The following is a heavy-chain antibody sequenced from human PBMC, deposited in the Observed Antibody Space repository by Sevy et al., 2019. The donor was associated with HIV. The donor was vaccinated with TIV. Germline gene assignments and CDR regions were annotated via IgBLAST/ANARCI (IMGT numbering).Heavy chain of an antibody. CDR1: GYTFTSYG. D-gene: IGHD3-10*01. CDR2: ISANNGNT. CDR3: ARNNWYYYGSGSYYNFDY. Sequence: ASVKVSCKASGYTFTSYGISWVRQAPGQRLEWMGWISANNGNTNCAQKLQGRVTMSTDTSTSTAYMELRSLGSDDTAVYYCARNNWYYYGSGSYYNFDYWGQGTLVTVSS. J-gene: IGHJ4*02. V-gene: IGHV1-18*01.